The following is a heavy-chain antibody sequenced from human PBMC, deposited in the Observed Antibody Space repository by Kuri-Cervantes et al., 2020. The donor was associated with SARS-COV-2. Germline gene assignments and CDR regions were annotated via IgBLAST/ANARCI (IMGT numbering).Heavy chain of an antibody. D-gene: IGHD2-15*01. J-gene: IGHJ2*01. CDR1: GGSISSGGYY. CDR2: IYHSGST. CDR3: ARVAVVVVAADWYFDL. Sequence: SETLSLTCTVSGGSISSGGYYWSWIRQPPGKGLEWIGYIYHSGSTYYNPSLKSRVTISVDRSKNQFSLKLSSVTAADTAVYYCARVAVVVVAADWYFDLWGRGTLVTVSS. V-gene: IGHV4-30-2*01.